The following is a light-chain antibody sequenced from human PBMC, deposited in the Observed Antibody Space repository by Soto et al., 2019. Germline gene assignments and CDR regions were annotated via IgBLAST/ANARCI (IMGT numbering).Light chain of an antibody. CDR3: QQYGSSPYT. J-gene: IGKJ2*01. Sequence: EIVLTQSPGTLSLSPGERATLSCRASQSVSSTYLAWYQQKPGQAPRLLIYGASIRATGVPDRFSGSGSGTDFTLTISRLEPEDVAVDYCQQYGSSPYTFGQGTKREIK. CDR1: QSVSSTY. CDR2: GAS. V-gene: IGKV3-20*01.